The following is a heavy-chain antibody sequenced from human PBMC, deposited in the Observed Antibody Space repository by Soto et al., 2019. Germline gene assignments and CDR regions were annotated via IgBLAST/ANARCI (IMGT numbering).Heavy chain of an antibody. Sequence: ASVKVSCKASGYTFTGYYMHWVRQAPGQGLEWMGWINPSSGGTEFAEKFQGRVTVTRDTSIRTAYMELSRLRSDDTAVYYCARVAAAGTPRYYYGMDVWGQGTTVTVSS. CDR3: ARVAAAGTPRYYYGMDV. CDR1: GYTFTGYY. V-gene: IGHV1-2*02. J-gene: IGHJ6*02. D-gene: IGHD6-13*01. CDR2: INPSSGGT.